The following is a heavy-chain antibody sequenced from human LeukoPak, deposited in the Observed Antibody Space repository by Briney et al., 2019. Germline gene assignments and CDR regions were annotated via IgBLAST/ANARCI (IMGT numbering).Heavy chain of an antibody. Sequence: SEALSLTCTVTGGTISNYYWSWIRQPPAKGLEWIGYIHTSGSTNYNPSLKSRVTISVYTSKTQFSLKLSSVTAADTAVYYCARNTIAGLPVGWGQGTLFTVSS. CDR1: GGTISNYY. D-gene: IGHD3-9*01. CDR2: IHTSGST. V-gene: IGHV4-4*09. J-gene: IGHJ4*02. CDR3: ARNTIAGLPVG.